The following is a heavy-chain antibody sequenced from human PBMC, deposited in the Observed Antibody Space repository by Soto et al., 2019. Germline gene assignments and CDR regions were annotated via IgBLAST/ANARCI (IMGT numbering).Heavy chain of an antibody. Sequence: PSETLSLTCAVYGGSFSGYYWSWIRQPPGKGLEWIGEINHSGSTNYNPSLKSRVTISVDTSKNQFSLKLSSVTAADTAVYYCARGRVLRFLEWLTVWYFDLWGRGTLVTVSS. CDR3: ARGRVLRFLEWLTVWYFDL. V-gene: IGHV4-34*01. D-gene: IGHD3-3*01. CDR1: GGSFSGYY. CDR2: INHSGST. J-gene: IGHJ2*01.